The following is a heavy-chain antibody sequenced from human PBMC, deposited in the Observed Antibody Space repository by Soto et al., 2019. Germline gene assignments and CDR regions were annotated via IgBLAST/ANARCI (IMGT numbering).Heavy chain of an antibody. CDR2: ISYDGSNK. CDR1: GFTFSSYG. J-gene: IGHJ4*02. D-gene: IGHD6-25*01. CDR3: AKDRGYNSFDY. Sequence: LRLSCAASGFTFSSYGMHWVRQAPGKGLEWVAVISYDGSNKYYADSVKGRFTISRDNSKNTLYLQMNSLRAEDTAVYYCAKDRGYNSFDYWGQGTLVTVSS. V-gene: IGHV3-30*18.